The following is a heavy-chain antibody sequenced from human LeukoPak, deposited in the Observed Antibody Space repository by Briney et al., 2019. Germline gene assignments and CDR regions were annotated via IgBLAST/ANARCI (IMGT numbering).Heavy chain of an antibody. J-gene: IGHJ4*02. D-gene: IGHD1/OR15-1a*01. CDR2: IYSGGST. CDR1: GFTFDDYA. CDR3: VKSNNLGGDY. Sequence: PGRSLRLSCAASGFTFDDYAMHWVRQAPGKGLEWVSAIYSGGSTYYADSVKGRFTISRVNSKNTVYLQMNNLRAEDTAVYYCVKSNNLGGDYWGQGTLVTVSS. V-gene: IGHV3-23*05.